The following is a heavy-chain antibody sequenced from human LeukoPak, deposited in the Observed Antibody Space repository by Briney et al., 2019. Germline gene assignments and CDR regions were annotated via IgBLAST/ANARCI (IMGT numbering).Heavy chain of an antibody. D-gene: IGHD3-22*01. CDR1: GFTFSSYA. V-gene: IGHV3-30*04. CDR3: AKSPTPRITMIVGDY. Sequence: GGSLRLSCAASGFTFSSYAMHWVRQAPGKGLEWVAVISYDGSNKYYADSVKGRFTISRDNPKNTLYLQMNSLRAEDTAVYYCAKSPTPRITMIVGDYWGQGTLVTVSS. CDR2: ISYDGSNK. J-gene: IGHJ4*02.